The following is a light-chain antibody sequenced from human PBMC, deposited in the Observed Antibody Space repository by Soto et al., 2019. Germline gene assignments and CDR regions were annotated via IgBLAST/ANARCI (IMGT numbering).Light chain of an antibody. CDR3: QQRRN. V-gene: IGKV3-11*01. Sequence: EIVLTQSPATLSLSPGERATLSCRASQSVRSNLAWYQHKQGQAPRLLIYGASNRATGIPARFSGSGSGTDFTLTISSLESADFEVYYCQQRRNVGGGNKVEIK. CDR1: QSVRSN. CDR2: GAS. J-gene: IGKJ4*01.